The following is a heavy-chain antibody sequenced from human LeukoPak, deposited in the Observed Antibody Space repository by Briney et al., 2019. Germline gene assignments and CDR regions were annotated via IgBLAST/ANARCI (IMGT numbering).Heavy chain of an antibody. Sequence: PGGSLRLSCVVSGFPFSNNPMNWVRQAPGKGLEWVSYISTAITTTYYAESVKGRFTISRDNAKNSLYLQMNSLRVEDTAVYYCARDGGKGYEIDYWGQGTLVTASS. V-gene: IGHV3-48*01. CDR3: ARDGGKGYEIDY. CDR1: GFPFSNNP. J-gene: IGHJ4*02. D-gene: IGHD2-2*01. CDR2: ISTAITTT.